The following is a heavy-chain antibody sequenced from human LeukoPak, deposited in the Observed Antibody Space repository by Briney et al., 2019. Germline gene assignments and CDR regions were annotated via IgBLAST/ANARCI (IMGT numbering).Heavy chain of an antibody. Sequence: TSETLSLTCTVSGGSTSTSYWTWIRQPPGKGLEWIGPISSSGSTNYNPSLQSRVTMSVDTSKNQFSLNLNSVTAADTAVYYCARRATSLSTDSWGQGTLVTVSS. V-gene: IGHV4-59*01. CDR1: GGSTSTSY. CDR3: ARRATSLSTDS. J-gene: IGHJ4*02. CDR2: ISSSGST.